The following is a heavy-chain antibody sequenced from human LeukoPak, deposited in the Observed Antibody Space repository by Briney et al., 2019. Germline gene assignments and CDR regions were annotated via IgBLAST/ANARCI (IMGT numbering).Heavy chain of an antibody. CDR3: ARGYYYDSSGYYAPVGY. D-gene: IGHD3-22*01. Sequence: GSSVKVSCKASGGTFSSYAISWVRQAPGQGLEWMGRIIPIFGTANYAQKFQGRVTITTDESTSTAYMELSSLRSEDTAVYYCARGYYYDSSGYYAPVGYWGQGTLVTVSS. J-gene: IGHJ4*02. V-gene: IGHV1-69*05. CDR2: IIPIFGTA. CDR1: GGTFSSYA.